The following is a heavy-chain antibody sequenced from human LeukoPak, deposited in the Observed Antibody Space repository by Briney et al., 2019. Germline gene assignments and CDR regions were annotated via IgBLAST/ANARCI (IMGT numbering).Heavy chain of an antibody. CDR2: IKSKSDGETA. CDR3: TTGGHSSSWYGRDY. D-gene: IGHD6-13*01. Sequence: GGSLRLSSAVSGFTFSNAWMSWVRQAPGKGLEWVGRIKSKSDGETADYAAPVKGRFTISRDDSKNTLYLQMNSLKTEDTAVYYCTTGGHSSSWYGRDYWGQGTLVSVSS. CDR1: GFTFSNAW. V-gene: IGHV3-15*05. J-gene: IGHJ4*02.